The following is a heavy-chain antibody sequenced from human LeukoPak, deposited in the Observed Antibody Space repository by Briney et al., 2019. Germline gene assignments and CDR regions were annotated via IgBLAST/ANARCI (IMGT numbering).Heavy chain of an antibody. Sequence: GGSLTLSCAASGFTFSSYAMSWVRQAPGKGLEWVSAISGSGGSTYYADSVKGRFTISRDNSKNTLYLQMNSLRAADKAAYYCAKGGGLQSPYYYYYVIVLWGKGTRVTVP. CDR1: GFTFSSYA. D-gene: IGHD3-16*01. J-gene: IGHJ6*03. V-gene: IGHV3-23*01. CDR2: ISGSGGST. CDR3: AKGGGLQSPYYYYYVIVL.